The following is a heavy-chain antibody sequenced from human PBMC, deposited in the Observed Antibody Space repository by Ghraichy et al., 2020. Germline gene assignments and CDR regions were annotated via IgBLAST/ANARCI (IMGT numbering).Heavy chain of an antibody. CDR3: ARGVGYDSSGYRGTFDI. J-gene: IGHJ3*02. Sequence: ASVKVSCKASGYTFTSYYMHWLRQAPGQGLEWMGIINPSGGSTSYAQKFQGRVTMTRDTSTSTVYMELSSLRSEDTAVYYCARGVGYDSSGYRGTFDIWGQGTMVTVSS. D-gene: IGHD3-22*01. CDR2: INPSGGST. CDR1: GYTFTSYY. V-gene: IGHV1-46*01.